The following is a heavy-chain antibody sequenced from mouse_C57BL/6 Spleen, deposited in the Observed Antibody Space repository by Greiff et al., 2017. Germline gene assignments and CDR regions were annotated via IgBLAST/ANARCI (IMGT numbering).Heavy chain of an antibody. CDR3: ARGDSSGYEDWFAY. CDR1: GYTFTSYD. Sequence: QVQLQQSGPELVKPGASVKLSCKASGYTFTSYDINWVKQRPGQGLEWIGWIYPRDGSTKYNEKFKGKATLTVDTSSSTAYMELHSLTSEDSAVYFCARGDSSGYEDWFAYWGQGTLVTVSA. J-gene: IGHJ3*01. D-gene: IGHD3-2*02. V-gene: IGHV1-85*01. CDR2: IYPRDGST.